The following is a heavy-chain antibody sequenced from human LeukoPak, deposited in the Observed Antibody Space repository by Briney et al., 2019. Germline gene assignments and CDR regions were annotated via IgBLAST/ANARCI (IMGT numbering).Heavy chain of an antibody. CDR2: MNPNSGNT. D-gene: IGHD2-21*02. J-gene: IGHJ4*02. Sequence: ASVKVSCKASGYTFTYYDINWVRQAPGQGLEWMGWMNPNSGNTGYTQKFQGRITMTRNTSITTAYMELSRLRSEDTAVYYCPRYRVKVMTAMAYYFDYWGQGTLVTVSS. CDR1: GYTFTYYD. CDR3: PRYRVKVMTAMAYYFDY. V-gene: IGHV1-8*01.